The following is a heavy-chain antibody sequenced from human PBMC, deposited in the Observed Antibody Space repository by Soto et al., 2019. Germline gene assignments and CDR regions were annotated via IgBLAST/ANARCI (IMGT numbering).Heavy chain of an antibody. J-gene: IGHJ6*02. Sequence: SETLSLPCTVSGGSISSGDYYWSWIRQPPGKGLEWIGYIYYSGSTYYNPPLKSRVTISVDTSKNQFSLKLSSVTAADPAVYYCARDRAIVVVPAAIFYYYGMDVWGQGTTVTVSS. D-gene: IGHD2-2*01. CDR3: ARDRAIVVVPAAIFYYYGMDV. CDR2: IYYSGST. CDR1: GGSISSGDYY. V-gene: IGHV4-30-4*01.